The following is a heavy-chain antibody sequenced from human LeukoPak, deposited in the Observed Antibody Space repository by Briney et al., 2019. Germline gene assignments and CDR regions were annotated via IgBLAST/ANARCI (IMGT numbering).Heavy chain of an antibody. D-gene: IGHD3-10*01. V-gene: IGHV1-8*03. CDR2: MNPNSGNT. CDR3: ARGLGWFGGGTSNWFDP. CDR1: GGTFSSYA. Sequence: GASVKVSCKASGGTFSSYAISWVRQAPGQGLEWMGWMNPNSGNTGYAQKFQGRVTITRNTSISTAYMELSSLRSEDTAVYYCARGLGWFGGGTSNWFDPWGQGTLVTVSS. J-gene: IGHJ5*02.